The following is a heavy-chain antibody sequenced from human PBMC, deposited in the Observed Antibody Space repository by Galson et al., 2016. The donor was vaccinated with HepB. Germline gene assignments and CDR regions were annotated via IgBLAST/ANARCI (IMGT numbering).Heavy chain of an antibody. V-gene: IGHV3-23*01. CDR1: GFTFSSYA. CDR3: AKDGGIKYGMDV. D-gene: IGHD3-16*01. CDR2: IRGSGRST. Sequence: SLRLSCAASGFTFSSYAMSWVRQAPGKGLEWVASIRGSGRSTHYADSVKGRFIISRDNSKNTLYLQMNSLRAEDTAVYYCAKDGGIKYGMDVWGQGTTATVSS. J-gene: IGHJ6*02.